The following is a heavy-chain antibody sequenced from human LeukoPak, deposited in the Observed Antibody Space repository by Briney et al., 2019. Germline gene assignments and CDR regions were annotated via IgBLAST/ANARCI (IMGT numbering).Heavy chain of an antibody. V-gene: IGHV4-39*01. Sequence: SETLSLTCTVSGGSISSSSYYWGWIRQPPGKGLEWIGSIYYSGSTYYNPSLKSRVTISVDTSKSQFSLKLSSVTAADTAVYYCARNRYCSSTSCPGYFDYWGQGTLVTVSS. CDR1: GGSISSSSYY. CDR2: IYYSGST. D-gene: IGHD2-2*01. CDR3: ARNRYCSSTSCPGYFDY. J-gene: IGHJ4*02.